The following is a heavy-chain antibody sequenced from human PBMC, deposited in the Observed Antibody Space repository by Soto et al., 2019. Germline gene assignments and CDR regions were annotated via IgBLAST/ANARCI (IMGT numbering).Heavy chain of an antibody. V-gene: IGHV1-69*13. CDR3: ARDAGSSTMYYYYGMDV. D-gene: IGHD6-6*01. Sequence: SVKVSCKASGGTFSSYAISWARQAPGQGLEWMGGIIPIFGTANYAQKFQGRVTITADESTSTAYMELSSLRSEDTAVYYCARDAGSSTMYYYYGMDVWGQGTTVTVSS. CDR2: IIPIFGTA. CDR1: GGTFSSYA. J-gene: IGHJ6*02.